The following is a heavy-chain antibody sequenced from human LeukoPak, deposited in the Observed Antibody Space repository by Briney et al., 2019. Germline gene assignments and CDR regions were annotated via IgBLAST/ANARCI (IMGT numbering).Heavy chain of an antibody. CDR2: ISAYNGNT. Sequence: ASVKVSCKASGYTFTSYGISWVRQAPGQGLEWMGWISAYNGNTNYAQKLQGRVTMTTDTSTSTAYMELRSLRSADTAVYYCARDDRGGYDAYYYYGMDVWGQGTTVTVSS. J-gene: IGHJ6*02. D-gene: IGHD5-12*01. CDR1: GYTFTSYG. CDR3: ARDDRGGYDAYYYYGMDV. V-gene: IGHV1-18*01.